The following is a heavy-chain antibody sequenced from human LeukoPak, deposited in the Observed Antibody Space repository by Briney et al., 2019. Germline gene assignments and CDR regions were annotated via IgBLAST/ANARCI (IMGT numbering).Heavy chain of an antibody. D-gene: IGHD6-6*01. CDR2: ISYDGSNK. CDR1: GFTFSSYG. J-gene: IGHJ6*02. CDR3: AKDRDIAARYYCGMDV. Sequence: GGSLRLSCAASGFTFSSYGMHWVRQAPGKGLEWVAVISYDGSNKYYADSVKGRFTISRDNSKNTLYLQMNSLRAEDTAVYYCAKDRDIAARYYCGMDVWGQGTTVTVSS. V-gene: IGHV3-30*18.